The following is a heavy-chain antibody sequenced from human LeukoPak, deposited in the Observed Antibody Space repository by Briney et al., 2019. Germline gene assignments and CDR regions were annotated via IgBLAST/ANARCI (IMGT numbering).Heavy chain of an antibody. J-gene: IGHJ4*02. CDR1: GFTFTTYW. CDR2: IKQDGSEK. CDR3: ARSNNWNYALNY. D-gene: IGHD1-7*01. Sequence: GGSLRLSCVGSGFTFTTYWMSWVRQAPGKGLEWVANIKQDGSEKYYVDSVKGRFTISRDNAKNSLYLQMNSLRSDDSAMYYCARSNNWNYALNYWGQGTLVTVSS. V-gene: IGHV3-7*03.